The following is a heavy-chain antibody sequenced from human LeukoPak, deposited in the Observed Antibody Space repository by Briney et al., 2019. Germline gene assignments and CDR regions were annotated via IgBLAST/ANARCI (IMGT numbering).Heavy chain of an antibody. D-gene: IGHD1-1*01. Sequence: GESLKISCKGSGCSFTDYWIGWVRQMPGKGLEWMGIIFPGDSDTKYSPSFQGQVTISADKSISTAYLQWSSLKASDSAMYYCARAGPENLNWRYYIDFWGQGILVTVSS. CDR1: GCSFTDYW. J-gene: IGHJ4*02. CDR2: IFPGDSDT. CDR3: ARAGPENLNWRYYIDF. V-gene: IGHV5-51*01.